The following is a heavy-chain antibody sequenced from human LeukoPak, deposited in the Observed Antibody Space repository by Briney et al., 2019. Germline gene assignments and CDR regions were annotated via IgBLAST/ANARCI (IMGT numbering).Heavy chain of an antibody. CDR3: ARDHMAGSSWPVY. D-gene: IGHD6-13*01. V-gene: IGHV3-23*01. Sequence: GGSLRLSCAASGFTFSNYAMSWVRQAPGKELEWVSAISGSGGSTYYADSVKGRFTISRDNSKNTLYLQMNSLRAEDTAVYYCARDHMAGSSWPVYWGQGTLVTVSS. CDR1: GFTFSNYA. CDR2: ISGSGGST. J-gene: IGHJ1*01.